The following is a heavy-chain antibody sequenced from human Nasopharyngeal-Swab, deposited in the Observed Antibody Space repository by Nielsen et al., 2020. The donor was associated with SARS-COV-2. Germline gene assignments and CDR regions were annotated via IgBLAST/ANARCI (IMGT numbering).Heavy chain of an antibody. CDR3: AKDRRGGYGSGSYYGAYYYYGMDV. CDR1: GFTFDDYA. CDR2: ISWNSGSI. J-gene: IGHJ6*02. Sequence: SLKISCAASGFTFDDYAMHWVRQAPGKGLEWVSGISWNSGSIGYADSVKGRFTISRDNAKNSLYLQMNSLRAEDTALYYCAKDRRGGYGSGSYYGAYYYYGMDVWGQGTTVTVSS. D-gene: IGHD3-10*01. V-gene: IGHV3-9*01.